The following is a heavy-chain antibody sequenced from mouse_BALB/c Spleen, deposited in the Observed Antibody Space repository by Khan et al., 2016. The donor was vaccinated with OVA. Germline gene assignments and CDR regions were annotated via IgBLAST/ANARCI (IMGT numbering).Heavy chain of an antibody. J-gene: IGHJ2*01. CDR2: IWAGGST. Sequence: VQLQESGPGLVAPSQSLSLTCTVSGFSLTSYGVHWVRQPPGKGLEWLGVIWAGGSTNYNSALMSRLSISKDNSKSQVFLKMNSLQTDDTAMYYCDSLGDLWGQGTTLTVSS. CDR1: GFSLTSYG. CDR3: DSLGDL. D-gene: IGHD3-1*01. V-gene: IGHV2-9*02.